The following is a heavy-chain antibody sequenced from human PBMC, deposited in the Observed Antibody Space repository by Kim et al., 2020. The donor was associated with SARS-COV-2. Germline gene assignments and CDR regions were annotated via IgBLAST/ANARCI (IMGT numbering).Heavy chain of an antibody. Sequence: GGSLRLSCAASGFTFSSYSMNWVRQAPGKGLEWVSSISSSSSYIYYADSVKGRFTISRDNAKNSLYLQMNSLRAEDTAVYYCARADEWGYRNGYLFDYWGQGTLVTVSS. CDR2: ISSSSSYI. D-gene: IGHD6-25*01. J-gene: IGHJ4*02. CDR3: ARADEWGYRNGYLFDY. V-gene: IGHV3-21*01. CDR1: GFTFSSYS.